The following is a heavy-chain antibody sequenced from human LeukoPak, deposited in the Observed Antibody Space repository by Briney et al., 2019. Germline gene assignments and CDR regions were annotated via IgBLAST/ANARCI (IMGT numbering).Heavy chain of an antibody. CDR3: ARGSGSYDWFDP. CDR2: IHSGGST. D-gene: IGHD3-10*01. V-gene: IGHV3-66*01. J-gene: IGHJ5*02. CDR1: GFTVSSNY. Sequence: GGSLRLSCAVSGFTVSSNYMSWVRQAPGKGLDWVSVIHSGGSTYYADSVKGRFTISRDNAKNMLYLHMNTLRAEDTAVYYCARGSGSYDWFDPWGQGTLVTVSS.